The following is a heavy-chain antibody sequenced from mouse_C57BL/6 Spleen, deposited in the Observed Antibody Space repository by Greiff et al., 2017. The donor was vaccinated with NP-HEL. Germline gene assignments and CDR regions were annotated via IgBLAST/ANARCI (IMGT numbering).Heavy chain of an antibody. Sequence: VQLQQPGAELVMPGASVKLSCKASGYTFTSYWMHWVKQRPGQGLEWIGEIDPSDSYTNYNQKFKGKSTLTVDKSSSTAYMQLSSLTSEDSAVYYCATLLYYGNSSWFAYWGQGTLVTVSA. D-gene: IGHD2-1*01. J-gene: IGHJ3*01. CDR2: IDPSDSYT. CDR3: ATLLYYGNSSWFAY. CDR1: GYTFTSYW. V-gene: IGHV1-69*01.